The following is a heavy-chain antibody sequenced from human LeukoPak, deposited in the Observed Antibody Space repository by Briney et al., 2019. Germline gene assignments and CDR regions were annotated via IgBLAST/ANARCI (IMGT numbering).Heavy chain of an antibody. CDR3: ARASSSWRCYYYMDV. Sequence: SETLSLTCTVSGGSISSSSYYWGWIRQPPGKGLEWIGSIYYSGSTYYNPSLKSRVTISVDTSKNQFSLKLSSVTAADTAVYYCARASSSWRCYYYMDVWGKGTTVTISS. CDR2: IYYSGST. D-gene: IGHD6-13*01. J-gene: IGHJ6*03. CDR1: GGSISSSSYY. V-gene: IGHV4-39*01.